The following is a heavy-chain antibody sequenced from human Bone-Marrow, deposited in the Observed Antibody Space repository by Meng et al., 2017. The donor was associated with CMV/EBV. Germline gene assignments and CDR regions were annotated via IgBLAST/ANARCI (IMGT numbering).Heavy chain of an antibody. CDR1: GFTFSGYY. CDR3: AAVGVNYDAFDI. V-gene: IGHV3-11*01. D-gene: IGHD6-19*01. J-gene: IGHJ3*02. Sequence: GESLKISCAASGFTFSGYYMSWIRQTPGKGLEWISYIGGRSSTIFYADSVKGRFTISRDNAKNSLYLQMNSLRAEDTAVYYCAAVGVNYDAFDIWGQRTMVTVSS. CDR2: IGGRSSTI.